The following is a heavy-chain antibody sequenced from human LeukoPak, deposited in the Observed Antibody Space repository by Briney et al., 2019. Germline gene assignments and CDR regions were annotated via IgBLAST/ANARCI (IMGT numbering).Heavy chain of an antibody. CDR1: GFIFGGFA. CDR3: AKDGQHDSSAHQFDY. Sequence: GGSLRLSCAASGFIFGGFAMAWVRQTPGKGLEWVSGILAGGSNTYYADSVKGRFTISRDNSKNTLYLQMNSLRAEDTAVYYCAKDGQHDSSAHQFDYWGQGTLVTVSS. V-gene: IGHV3-23*01. J-gene: IGHJ4*02. D-gene: IGHD3-22*01. CDR2: ILAGGSNT.